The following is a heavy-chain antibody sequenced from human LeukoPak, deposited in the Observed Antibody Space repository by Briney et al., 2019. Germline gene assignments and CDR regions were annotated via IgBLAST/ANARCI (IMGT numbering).Heavy chain of an antibody. Sequence: PSETLSLTRAVYGGSFSGYYWSWIRQPPGKGLEWIGEINHSGSTNYNPSLKSRVTISVDTSKNQFSLKLSSVTAADTAVYYCARYHVWGSYSVYWGQGTLVTVSS. CDR3: ARYHVWGSYSVY. J-gene: IGHJ4*02. CDR2: INHSGST. D-gene: IGHD3-16*01. CDR1: GGSFSGYY. V-gene: IGHV4-34*01.